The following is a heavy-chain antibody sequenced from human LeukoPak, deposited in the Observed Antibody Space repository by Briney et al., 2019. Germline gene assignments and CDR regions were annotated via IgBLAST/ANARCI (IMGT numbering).Heavy chain of an antibody. J-gene: IGHJ4*02. CDR2: IRTKSDGGTA. D-gene: IGHD1-14*01. CDR1: GVTFSNTW. Sequence: PGGSLRLSCAASGVTFSNTWMNWVRQAPGKGLEWLGRIRTKSDGGTADPAAPVKGRFTISRDDSKNTLYLQMGSLESGDTAVYYCTAGYNRGDYWGQGTLVTVSS. V-gene: IGHV3-15*01. CDR3: TAGYNRGDY.